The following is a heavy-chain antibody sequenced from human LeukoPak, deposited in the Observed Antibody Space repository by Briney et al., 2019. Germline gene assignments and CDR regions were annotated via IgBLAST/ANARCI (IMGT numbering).Heavy chain of an antibody. CDR3: AKDGGGYYPYYYYYMDV. CDR1: GFTFNSYG. CDR2: IRFDGSNN. Sequence: PGGSLRLSCAASGFTFNSYGIHWVRQAPGKGLEWVAFIRFDGSNNYYADFMKGRFTNSRDKSKNTLYLQMNSLRAEDTTVYYCAKDGGGYYPYYYYYMDVCGKGTTVTISS. V-gene: IGHV3-30*02. D-gene: IGHD3-22*01. J-gene: IGHJ6*03.